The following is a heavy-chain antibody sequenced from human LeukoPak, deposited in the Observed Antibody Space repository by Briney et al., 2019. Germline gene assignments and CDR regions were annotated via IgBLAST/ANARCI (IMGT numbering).Heavy chain of an antibody. J-gene: IGHJ4*02. Sequence: GSLRLSCAASGFTFSSYAMSWDRQAPGKGLEWIGSISYSETTYYHPSLKSRVTISVDISKNQFSLRLNSVTAADTAVYYCARHPWHYAWYFDYWGQGTLVTVSS. CDR1: GFTFSSYA. CDR2: ISYSETT. V-gene: IGHV4-39*01. D-gene: IGHD1-7*01. CDR3: ARHPWHYAWYFDY.